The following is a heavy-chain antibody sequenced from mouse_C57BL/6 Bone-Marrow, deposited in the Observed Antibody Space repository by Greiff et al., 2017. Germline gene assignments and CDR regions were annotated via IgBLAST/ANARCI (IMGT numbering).Heavy chain of an antibody. CDR3: TREPTIVTTVFHCDFDV. Sequence: EVKLVESGGDLVKPGGSLKLSCAASGFTFSSYGMSWVRQTPDKRLEWVATISSGGSYTYSPDSVKGRFTISRDNAKNTLYLQKSSLKSEDTAMYYRTREPTIVTTVFHCDFDVSGTGTTVTASS. V-gene: IGHV5-6*02. CDR1: GFTFSSYG. D-gene: IGHD2-5*01. CDR2: ISSGGSYT. J-gene: IGHJ1*03.